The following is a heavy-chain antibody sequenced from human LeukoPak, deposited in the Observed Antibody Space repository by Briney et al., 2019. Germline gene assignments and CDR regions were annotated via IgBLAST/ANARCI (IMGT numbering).Heavy chain of an antibody. V-gene: IGHV1-69*13. CDR3: ARAVSYCSSTSCPFDY. D-gene: IGHD2-2*01. Sequence: SVKVSCKASGGTFSSYAISWVRQAPGQGLEWMGGIIPIFSTANYAQKFQGRVTITADESTSTAYMELSSLRSEDTAVYYCARAVSYCSSTSCPFDYWGQGTLVTVSS. CDR1: GGTFSSYA. J-gene: IGHJ4*02. CDR2: IIPIFSTA.